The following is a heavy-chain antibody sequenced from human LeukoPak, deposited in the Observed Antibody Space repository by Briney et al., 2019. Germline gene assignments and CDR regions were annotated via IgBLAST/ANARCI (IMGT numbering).Heavy chain of an antibody. J-gene: IGHJ4*02. D-gene: IGHD6-19*01. CDR2: ISPSGRTK. Sequence: GGSLRLSCAASGFTFSSYEMVWVRQAPGKGLEWVSSISPSGRTKYYADSVKDRFTISRDNAKNSLYLQMNSLRAEDTALYYCVRDPSFSSAVTGGDFWGQGTLVTVS. V-gene: IGHV3-48*03. CDR1: GFTFSSYE. CDR3: VRDPSFSSAVTGGDF.